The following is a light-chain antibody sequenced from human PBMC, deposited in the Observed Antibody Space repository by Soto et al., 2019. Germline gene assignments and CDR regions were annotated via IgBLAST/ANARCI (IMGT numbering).Light chain of an antibody. CDR2: DAS. CDR1: QSISSW. J-gene: IGKJ1*01. V-gene: IGKV1-5*01. Sequence: DIQMTQSPSTLSATAGDRGTITCRASQSISSWLAWYQHKPGKAPNLLIYDASNLDSGVPSRFSGSGSRTEFSLTISNLQPDDCATYYCQQYENYWTFGQGTKV. CDR3: QQYENYWT.